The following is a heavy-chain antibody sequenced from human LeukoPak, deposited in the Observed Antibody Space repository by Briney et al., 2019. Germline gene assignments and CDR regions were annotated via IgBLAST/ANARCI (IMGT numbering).Heavy chain of an antibody. D-gene: IGHD4-17*01. CDR3: AKDDYGDSYNWFDP. CDR2: ISGSGGST. Sequence: PGGSLRLSCVVSGFTFGIYGMSWVRQAPGKGLEWVSLISGSGGSTYYADSVKGRFTISRDNSKNTLYLQMNGLRVEDTAIYYCAKDDYGDSYNWFDPWGQGTLVTVSS. V-gene: IGHV3-23*01. J-gene: IGHJ5*02. CDR1: GFTFGIYG.